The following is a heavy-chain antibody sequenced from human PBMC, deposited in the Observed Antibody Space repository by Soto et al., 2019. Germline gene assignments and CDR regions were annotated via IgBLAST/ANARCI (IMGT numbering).Heavy chain of an antibody. V-gene: IGHV3-53*01. D-gene: IGHD2-15*01. CDR3: ARELPPDL. Sequence: GGSLRLSCAASGFTFGDAWMNWVRQAPGKGLEWVSIIWSAGLTYYADSVRGRFTISRDISKNILFLQMNNLRAEDSAIYYCARELPPDLWGQGTLVTVSS. CDR1: GFTFGDAW. CDR2: IWSAGLT. J-gene: IGHJ5*02.